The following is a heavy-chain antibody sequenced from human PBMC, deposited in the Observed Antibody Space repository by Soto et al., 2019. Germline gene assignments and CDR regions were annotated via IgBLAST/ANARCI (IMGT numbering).Heavy chain of an antibody. Sequence: PSETLSLTCAVSGYSISSGYYWGWIRQPPGKGLEWIGSIYHSGSTYYNPSLKSRVTISVDTSKNQFSLKLRSVTAADTAVYYCGRAGEDEWPATTGYWGQGTLVTVSS. CDR1: GYSISSGYY. D-gene: IGHD4-17*01. V-gene: IGHV4-38-2*01. J-gene: IGHJ4*02. CDR2: IYHSGST. CDR3: GRAGEDEWPATTGY.